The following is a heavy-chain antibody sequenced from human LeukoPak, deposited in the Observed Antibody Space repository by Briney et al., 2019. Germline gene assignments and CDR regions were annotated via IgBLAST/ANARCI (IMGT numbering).Heavy chain of an antibody. J-gene: IGHJ5*02. Sequence: SQTLSLTCAISGDSVSSNSAAWNWIRQSPSRGLEWLGRTYYRSQWYNDYAVSVKSRLTIKPDTSKSQFSLKLSSVTAADTAAYYCARGGASGSHLHWFDPWGQGTLVTVSS. CDR2: TYYRSQWYN. D-gene: IGHD3-10*01. CDR3: ARGGASGSHLHWFDP. V-gene: IGHV6-1*01. CDR1: GDSVSSNSAA.